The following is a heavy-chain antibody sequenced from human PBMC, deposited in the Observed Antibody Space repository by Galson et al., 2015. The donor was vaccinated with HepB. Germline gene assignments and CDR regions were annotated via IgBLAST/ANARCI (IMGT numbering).Heavy chain of an antibody. CDR1: GFTFDDYA. CDR3: AKGGSKPYSSTWYVADY. CDR2: VSWNSGDI. V-gene: IGHV3-9*01. Sequence: SLRLSCAASGFTFDDYAMHWVRQAPGKGLEWVSGVSWNSGDIGYADSVKGRFTISRDNAKNSLYLQMNSLRAEDTALYYCAKGGSKPYSSTWYVADYWGQGTLVTVSS. J-gene: IGHJ4*02. D-gene: IGHD6-13*01.